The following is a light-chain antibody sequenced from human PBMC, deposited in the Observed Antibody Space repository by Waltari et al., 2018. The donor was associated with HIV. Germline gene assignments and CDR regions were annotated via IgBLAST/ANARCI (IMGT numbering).Light chain of an antibody. V-gene: IGLV2-14*03. CDR3: SSYISSSPYA. J-gene: IGLJ1*01. Sequence: QSALTQPASVSGSPGQSITISCTGTSSDVGGYNYVSWYQQHPGKAPKLMIYDVSNRPSGVSNRFSGSKSGNTASLTISGLQAEDEADYYCSSYISSSPYAFGTGTKVTVL. CDR1: SSDVGGYNY. CDR2: DVS.